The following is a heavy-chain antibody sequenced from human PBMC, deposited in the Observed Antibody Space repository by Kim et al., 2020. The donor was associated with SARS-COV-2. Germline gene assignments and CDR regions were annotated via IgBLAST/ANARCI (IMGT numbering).Heavy chain of an antibody. CDR1: GGSFSGYY. Sequence: SETLSLTCAVYGGSFSGYYWSWIRQPPGKGLEWIGEINHSGSTNYNPSLKSRVTISVDTSKNQFSLKLSSVTAADTAVYYCARGMRRSSSWPTYYYYGMDVWGQGTTVTVSS. J-gene: IGHJ6*02. CDR2: INHSGST. V-gene: IGHV4-34*01. D-gene: IGHD6-13*01. CDR3: ARGMRRSSSWPTYYYYGMDV.